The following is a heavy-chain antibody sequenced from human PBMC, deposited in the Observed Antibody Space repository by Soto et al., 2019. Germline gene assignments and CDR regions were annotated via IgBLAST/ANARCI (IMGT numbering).Heavy chain of an antibody. CDR3: AKVAFYGDYYFDY. CDR1: GFTFSSYG. D-gene: IGHD4-17*01. V-gene: IGHV3-30*18. Sequence: GGSLRLSCAASGFTFSSYGMHWVRQAPGKGLEWVAVISYDGSNKYYADSVKGRFTISRDNSKNTLYLQMNSLRAEDTAVYYCAKVAFYGDYYFDYWGQGTLVTVSS. CDR2: ISYDGSNK. J-gene: IGHJ4*02.